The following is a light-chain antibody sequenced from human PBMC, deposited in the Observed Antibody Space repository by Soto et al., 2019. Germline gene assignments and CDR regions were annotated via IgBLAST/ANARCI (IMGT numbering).Light chain of an antibody. Sequence: DIQMTQSPSSLSASVGDRVTITCQASQDIRNYLNWYQQKPGKAPKLLIYAASNLETGVPSRFSGSGSGTDFTFTISSLQPEDIATYYCQQYDNLPYTFGQGTKLEIK. V-gene: IGKV1-33*01. J-gene: IGKJ2*01. CDR1: QDIRNY. CDR2: AAS. CDR3: QQYDNLPYT.